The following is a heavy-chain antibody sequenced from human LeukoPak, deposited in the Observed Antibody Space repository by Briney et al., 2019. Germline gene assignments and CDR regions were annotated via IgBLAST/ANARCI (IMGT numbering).Heavy chain of an antibody. Sequence: GGSLRLSCAASGFTISSYDMHWVRQATGKGLEWVSAIGTAGDTYYPGSVKGRFTISRENAKNSLYLQMNSLRAGDTAVYYCARAYYGSGTYGDAFDIWGQGTMVTVSS. CDR2: IGTAGDT. J-gene: IGHJ3*02. CDR1: GFTISSYD. V-gene: IGHV3-13*01. D-gene: IGHD3-10*01. CDR3: ARAYYGSGTYGDAFDI.